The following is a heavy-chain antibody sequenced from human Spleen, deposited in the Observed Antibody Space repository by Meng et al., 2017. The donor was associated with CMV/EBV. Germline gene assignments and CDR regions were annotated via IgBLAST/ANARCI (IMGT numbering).Heavy chain of an antibody. CDR3: ARSWATMIRSAVGY. Sequence: GGSLRLSCAASGFTFDDYAMHWVRQAPGKGLEWVSGISWNSGSIGYADSVKGRFTISRDNAKNSLYLQMNSLRADDTALYYCARSWATMIRSAVGYWGQGTLVTVSS. CDR2: ISWNSGSI. CDR1: GFTFDDYA. J-gene: IGHJ4*02. D-gene: IGHD3-10*01. V-gene: IGHV3-9*01.